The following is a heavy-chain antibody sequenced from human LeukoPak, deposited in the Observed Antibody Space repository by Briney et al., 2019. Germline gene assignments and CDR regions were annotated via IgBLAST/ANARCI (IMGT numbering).Heavy chain of an antibody. D-gene: IGHD3-22*01. CDR2: ISYDGNNK. Sequence: TGGSLRLSCAASGFTFSSYGMHWVRQAPGKGLEWVAVISYDGNNKYYADSVKGRFTISRDNSKNTLFLQMNSLRAEDTAVYYCARSNGGYYDRSGYYYFDYWGQGTLVTVSS. CDR1: GFTFSSYG. J-gene: IGHJ4*02. V-gene: IGHV3-30*19. CDR3: ARSNGGYYDRSGYYYFDY.